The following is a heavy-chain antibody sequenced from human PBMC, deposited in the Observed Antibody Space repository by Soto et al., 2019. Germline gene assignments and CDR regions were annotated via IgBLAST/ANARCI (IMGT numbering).Heavy chain of an antibody. D-gene: IGHD6-6*01. V-gene: IGHV4-59*01. CDR1: GGSISSYY. CDR2: IYYSGST. CDR3: EREMQLGGGYYYYYMDV. Sequence: SETLSLTCTVSGGSISSYYWSWIRQPPGKGLEWIGYIYYSGSTNYNPSLKSRVTISVDTSKNQFSLKLSSVTAADTAVYYCEREMQLGGGYYYYYMDVWGKGTTVTVSS. J-gene: IGHJ6*03.